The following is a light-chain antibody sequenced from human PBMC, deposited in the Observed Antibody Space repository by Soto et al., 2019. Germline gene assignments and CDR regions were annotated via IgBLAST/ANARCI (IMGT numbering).Light chain of an antibody. CDR3: AAWDDSLRVL. Sequence: QSVLTQPPSASGTPGQRVTISCSGSSSNIGNNYVYWYQQFPGTAPKLLIYRNNLRPSGVPDRFSGSKSGTSASLAISGLRSEDEADYYCAAWDDSLRVLFGTGTKVTV. CDR1: SSNIGNNY. V-gene: IGLV1-47*01. J-gene: IGLJ1*01. CDR2: RNN.